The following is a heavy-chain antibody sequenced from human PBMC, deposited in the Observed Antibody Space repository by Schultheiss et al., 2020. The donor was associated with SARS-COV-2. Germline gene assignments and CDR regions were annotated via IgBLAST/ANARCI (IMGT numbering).Heavy chain of an antibody. CDR3: ARLVVTTWDY. V-gene: IGHV4-38-2*01. CDR1: GYSISSGYY. J-gene: IGHJ4*02. Sequence: SETLSLTCAVSGYSISSGYYWGWIRQPPGKGLEWIGSIYHSGSTYYNPSLESRVTISVDTSKNQFSLKLSSVTAADTAVYYCARLVVTTWDYWGQGTLVTVSS. D-gene: IGHD2-21*02. CDR2: IYHSGST.